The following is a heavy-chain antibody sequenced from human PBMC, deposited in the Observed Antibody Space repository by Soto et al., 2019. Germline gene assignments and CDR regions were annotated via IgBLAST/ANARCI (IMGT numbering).Heavy chain of an antibody. J-gene: IGHJ4*02. CDR2: IDPSDSQT. D-gene: IGHD3-22*01. Sequence: GESLKISCKGSGYSFAGYWITWVRQKPGKGLEWMGRIDPSDSQTYYSPSFRGHVTISTTKSITTVFLQWSSLRASDTAMYYCARQIYDSDTGPNFQYYFDSWGQGTPVTVSS. CDR1: GYSFAGYW. CDR3: ARQIYDSDTGPNFQYYFDS. V-gene: IGHV5-10-1*01.